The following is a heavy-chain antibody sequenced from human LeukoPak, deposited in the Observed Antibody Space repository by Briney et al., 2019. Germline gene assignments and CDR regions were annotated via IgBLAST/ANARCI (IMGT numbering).Heavy chain of an antibody. D-gene: IGHD3-22*01. V-gene: IGHV3-21*04. J-gene: IGHJ4*02. CDR1: EFTFTNYT. CDR2: ISSSSSYI. Sequence: GGSLRLSCAASEFTFTNYTMNWVRQAPGKGLEWVSSISSSSSYIYYADSVKGRFTISRDNAKNSLYLQMNSLRAEDTAVYYCAKDMHSSAYTARRPFDYWGQGTLVTVSS. CDR3: AKDMHSSAYTARRPFDY.